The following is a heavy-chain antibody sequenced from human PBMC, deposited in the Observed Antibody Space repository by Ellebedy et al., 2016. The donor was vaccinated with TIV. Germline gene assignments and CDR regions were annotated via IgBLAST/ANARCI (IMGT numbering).Heavy chain of an antibody. D-gene: IGHD6-19*01. CDR2: IYYSGTT. CDR3: ARRDVRSGGSFLFDH. J-gene: IGHJ4*02. V-gene: IGHV4-59*01. CDR1: GDSISSYY. Sequence: SETLSLTXTVSGDSISSYYWNWIRQPPGKGLEWIGYIYYSGTTNYNPSLKSRVTISVDTSKNQFSLELRSVTAADTAVYYCARRDVRSGGSFLFDHWGQGTLVTVSS.